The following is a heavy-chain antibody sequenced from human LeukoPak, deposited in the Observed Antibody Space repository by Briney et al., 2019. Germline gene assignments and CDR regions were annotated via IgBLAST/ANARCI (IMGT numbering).Heavy chain of an antibody. CDR2: ISAYNGNT. CDR3: ARRDEYNDSSGYDAFDI. V-gene: IGHV1-18*01. Sequence: ASVKVSCKASGYTFTSYGISWVRQAPGQGLEWMGWISAYNGNTNYAQKLQGRVTMTTDTSTSTAYMELRSLRSDDTAVYYCARRDEYNDSSGYDAFDIWGQGTMVTVSS. CDR1: GYTFTSYG. D-gene: IGHD3-22*01. J-gene: IGHJ3*02.